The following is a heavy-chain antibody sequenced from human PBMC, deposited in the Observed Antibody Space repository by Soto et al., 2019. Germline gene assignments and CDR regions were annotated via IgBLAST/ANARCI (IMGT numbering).Heavy chain of an antibody. J-gene: IGHJ4*02. CDR1: GYTFTSYG. V-gene: IGHV1-3*01. Sequence: ASVKVSCKASGYTFTSYGISWVRQAPGQGLEWMGWINAGNGNTKYSQKFQGRVTITRDTSASTAYMELSSLRSEDTAVYYCARDGYCSGGSCSASFDYWGQGTLVTVSS. D-gene: IGHD2-15*01. CDR2: INAGNGNT. CDR3: ARDGYCSGGSCSASFDY.